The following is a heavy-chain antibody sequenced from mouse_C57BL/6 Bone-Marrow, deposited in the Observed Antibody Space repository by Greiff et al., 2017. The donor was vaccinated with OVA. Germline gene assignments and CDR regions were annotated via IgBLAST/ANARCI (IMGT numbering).Heavy chain of an antibody. D-gene: IGHD2-5*01. J-gene: IGHJ2*01. Sequence: QVQLQQPGAELVMPGASVKLSCKASGYTFPSYWMHWVKQRPGQGLEWTGEIDPSDSYTNYNQKLKGKSTLTVDKSSSTAYMQLSSLTSEDSSVYYCARSNIVTFDYWGQGTTLTVSS. V-gene: IGHV1-69*01. CDR2: IDPSDSYT. CDR1: GYTFPSYW. CDR3: ARSNIVTFDY.